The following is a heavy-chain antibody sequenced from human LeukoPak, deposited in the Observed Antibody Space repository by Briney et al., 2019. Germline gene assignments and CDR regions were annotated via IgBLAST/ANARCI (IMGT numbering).Heavy chain of an antibody. CDR2: INAGNGNT. Sequence: ASVKVSCKASGYTFTSYAMHWVRQAPGQRLEWMGWINAGNGNTNYAQKLQGRVTMTTDTSTSTAYMELRSLRSDDTAVYYCARDQVSLYYYGSGSYVGPDWFDPWGQGTLVTVSS. CDR3: ARDQVSLYYYGSGSYVGPDWFDP. D-gene: IGHD3-10*01. J-gene: IGHJ5*02. CDR1: GYTFTSYA. V-gene: IGHV1-3*01.